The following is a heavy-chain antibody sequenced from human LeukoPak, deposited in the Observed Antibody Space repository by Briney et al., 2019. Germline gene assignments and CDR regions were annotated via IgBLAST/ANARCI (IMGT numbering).Heavy chain of an antibody. Sequence: PSETLSLTCTVSGGSISSYYWSWIRQPPGKGLEWIGEINHSGSTNYNPSLKSRVTISVDTSKNQFSLKLSSVTAADTAVYYCARVVVPAANQLDYWGQGTLVTVSS. CDR1: GGSISSYY. CDR2: INHSGST. V-gene: IGHV4-34*01. D-gene: IGHD2-2*01. CDR3: ARVVVPAANQLDY. J-gene: IGHJ4*02.